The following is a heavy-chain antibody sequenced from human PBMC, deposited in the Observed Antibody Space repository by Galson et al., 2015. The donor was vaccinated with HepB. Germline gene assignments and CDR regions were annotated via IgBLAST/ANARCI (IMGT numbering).Heavy chain of an antibody. CDR2: INPNSGGT. V-gene: IGHV1-2*02. Sequence: SVKVSCKASGYTFSDYYMHWVRQAPRQGLEWMGWINPNSGGTNYAQNFQGRVTMTLDTSITTAYMELRRLRSDDTAVYYCAGDDGSYFAGTFHYWGQGTLVTVSS. D-gene: IGHD1-26*01. J-gene: IGHJ4*02. CDR1: GYTFSDYY. CDR3: AGDDGSYFAGTFHY.